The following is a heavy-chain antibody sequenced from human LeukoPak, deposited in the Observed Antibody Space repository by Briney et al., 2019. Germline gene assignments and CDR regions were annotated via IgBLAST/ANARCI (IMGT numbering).Heavy chain of an antibody. CDR2: IIPIDGVE. D-gene: IGHD2-8*01. J-gene: IGHJ3*02. Sequence: SVKVSCKASGGTSSSYTISWVRQAPGQGLEWMGRIIPIDGVENDAQKFQGRVTITADKLTSTAYMELSSLRSEDTAVYYCARALDCTNGVCFGDDAFDIWGQGTMVTVSS. CDR1: GGTSSSYT. V-gene: IGHV1-69*02. CDR3: ARALDCTNGVCFGDDAFDI.